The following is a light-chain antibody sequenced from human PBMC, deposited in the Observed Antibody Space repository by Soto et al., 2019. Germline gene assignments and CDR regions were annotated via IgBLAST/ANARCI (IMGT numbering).Light chain of an antibody. CDR3: RQRSQWPGI. J-gene: IGKJ5*01. CDR1: QTVNSH. V-gene: IGKV3-11*01. Sequence: ETGLTQYTANLRWAGEERGTLSSRASQTVNSHFAWYQQKPGQAPRPLIYDASYRAAGIPARFIVSGSGTHTTLACGRLVPEDFAVYSCRQRSQWPGIFRLGTRLEIK. CDR2: DAS.